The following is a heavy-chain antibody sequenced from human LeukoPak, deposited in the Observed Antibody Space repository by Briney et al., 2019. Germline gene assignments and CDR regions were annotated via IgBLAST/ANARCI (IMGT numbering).Heavy chain of an antibody. CDR1: GGSISSSSYY. D-gene: IGHD6-19*01. CDR3: AREGRGWSNPIDH. CDR2: IYYSGST. J-gene: IGHJ4*02. Sequence: SETLSLTCTVSGGSISSSSYYWGWIRQPPGKGLEWIGSIYYSGSTYYNPSLKSRVTISVDTSKNQFSLKLSSVTAADTAVYYCAREGRGWSNPIDHWGQGTLVSVSS. V-gene: IGHV4-39*07.